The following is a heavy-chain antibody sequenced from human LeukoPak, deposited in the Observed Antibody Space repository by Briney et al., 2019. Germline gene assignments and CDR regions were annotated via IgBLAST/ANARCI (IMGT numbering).Heavy chain of an antibody. CDR2: IIPIFGTA. CDR1: GGTFSSYA. V-gene: IGHV1-69*06. J-gene: IGHJ6*04. Sequence: SVKVSCKASGGTFSSYAISWVRQAPGQGLEWMGGIIPIFGTANYAQKFQGRVTITADKSTSTAYMELSSLRSEDTAVYYCARDVGYCSGGSCRCYYGMDVWGKGTTVTVSS. D-gene: IGHD2-15*01. CDR3: ARDVGYCSGGSCRCYYGMDV.